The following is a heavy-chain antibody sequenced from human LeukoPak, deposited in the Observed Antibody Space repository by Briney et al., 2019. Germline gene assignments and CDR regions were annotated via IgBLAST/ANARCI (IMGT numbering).Heavy chain of an antibody. Sequence: GGSLRLSCAASGFTLSSFAMSWVRQAPGKGLEWVSGISGSGGTYYADSVKGRLTVSRDDSKNTLYLQMNSLRAEDTAVYYCAKRETSNWFFDLWGRGTQVTVSS. CDR3: AKRETSNWFFDL. CDR1: GFTLSSFA. D-gene: IGHD5-24*01. V-gene: IGHV3-23*01. J-gene: IGHJ2*01. CDR2: ISGSGGT.